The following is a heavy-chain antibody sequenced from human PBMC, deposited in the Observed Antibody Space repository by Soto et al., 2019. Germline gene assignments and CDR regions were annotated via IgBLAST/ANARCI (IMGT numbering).Heavy chain of an antibody. D-gene: IGHD3-22*01. CDR2: INSDGSST. Sequence: GGSLRLSCAASRFTFSSYWMHWVRQAPGKGLVWVSRINSDGSSTSYADSVKGRFTISRDNAKNTLYLQMNSLRAEDTAVYYCARDTYDSSHRDYWGQGTLVTVSS. CDR1: RFTFSSYW. V-gene: IGHV3-74*01. CDR3: ARDTYDSSHRDY. J-gene: IGHJ4*02.